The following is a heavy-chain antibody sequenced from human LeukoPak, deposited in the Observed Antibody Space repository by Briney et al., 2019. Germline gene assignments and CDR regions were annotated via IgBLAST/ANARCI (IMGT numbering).Heavy chain of an antibody. D-gene: IGHD3-22*01. J-gene: IGHJ4*02. CDR3: ARVGYYDSSGANGDY. V-gene: IGHV1-2*06. CDR1: GYTFTNYA. CDR2: INPNSGGT. Sequence: ASVKVSCKGSGYTFTNYAVHWVRQAPGQRLEWLGRINPNSGGTNYAQKFQGRVTMTRDTSISTAYMELSRLRSDDTAVYYCARVGYYDSSGANGDYWGQGTLVTVSS.